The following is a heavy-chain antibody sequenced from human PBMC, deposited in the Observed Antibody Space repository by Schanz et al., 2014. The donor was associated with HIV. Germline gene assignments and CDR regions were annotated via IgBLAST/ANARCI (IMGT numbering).Heavy chain of an antibody. J-gene: IGHJ4*02. CDR3: ARDSQLFCSSTSCLFDC. CDR2: IKQDGSEK. Sequence: EVQLVESGGGLVQPGGSLRLSCAASGFTFSRYWMSWVRQAPGKGLEWVANIKQDGSEKHYVASVKGRFTISRDNPKNTLYLQMNSLRAEDTAVYYCARDSQLFCSSTSCLFDCWGQGTLVTVSS. CDR1: GFTFSRYW. D-gene: IGHD2-2*01. V-gene: IGHV3-7*01.